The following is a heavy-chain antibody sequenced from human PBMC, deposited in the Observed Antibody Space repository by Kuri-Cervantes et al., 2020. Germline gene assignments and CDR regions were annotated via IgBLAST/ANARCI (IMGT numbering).Heavy chain of an antibody. Sequence: GSLRLSCAVSGYSISSGYYWSWIRQPPGKGLEWIGYIYYSGSTNYNPSLKSRVTISVDTSKNQFSLKLCSVTAADTAVYYCARGHPVTFGGVPLAFDIWGQGTMVTVSS. V-gene: IGHV4-61*01. CDR1: GYSISSGYY. J-gene: IGHJ3*02. CDR3: ARGHPVTFGGVPLAFDI. D-gene: IGHD3-16*01. CDR2: IYYSGST.